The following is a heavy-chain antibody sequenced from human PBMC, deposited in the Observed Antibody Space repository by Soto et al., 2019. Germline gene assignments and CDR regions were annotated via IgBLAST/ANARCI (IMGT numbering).Heavy chain of an antibody. Sequence: GASVKVSCKASGYTFTSYGISWVRQAPGQGLEWMGWISAYNGNTNYAQKLQGRVTMTTDTSTSTAYMELRSLRSDDTAVYYCARDHNYYDFWCCDYTGSWFDPWGQGTLVTVS. CDR1: GYTFTSYG. CDR2: ISAYNGNT. V-gene: IGHV1-18*01. CDR3: ARDHNYYDFWCCDYTGSWFDP. J-gene: IGHJ5*02. D-gene: IGHD3-3*01.